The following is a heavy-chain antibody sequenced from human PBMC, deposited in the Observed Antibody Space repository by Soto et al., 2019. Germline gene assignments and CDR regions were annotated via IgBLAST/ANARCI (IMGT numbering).Heavy chain of an antibody. CDR3: ARDVTPRIAVAHNDLFDF. Sequence: ASVKLSCKASGYTFTSYGISWVRQAPGQGLEWMGWISAYNGNTNYAQKLQGRVTMTTDTSTSTAYMELRSLRSDDTAVYYCARDVTPRIAVAHNDLFDFRGQGSLVIVSA. J-gene: IGHJ1*01. CDR1: GYTFTSYG. V-gene: IGHV1-18*01. D-gene: IGHD6-19*01. CDR2: ISAYNGNT.